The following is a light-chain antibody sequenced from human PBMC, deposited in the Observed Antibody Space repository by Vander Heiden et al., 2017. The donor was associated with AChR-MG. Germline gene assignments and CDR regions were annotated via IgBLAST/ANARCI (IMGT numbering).Light chain of an antibody. CDR2: AAS. CDR3: QQTVNAGYT. CDR1: QSISTY. V-gene: IGKV1-39*01. Sequence: QTTQSPSPLSASVGDTVTITCRARQSISTYSNWYQQKPGKAPNLLLCAASTLQSRVPSRHSGRGSVTELTMTISSLQPKHYATYFCQQTVNAGYTFGQGTRV. J-gene: IGKJ1*01.